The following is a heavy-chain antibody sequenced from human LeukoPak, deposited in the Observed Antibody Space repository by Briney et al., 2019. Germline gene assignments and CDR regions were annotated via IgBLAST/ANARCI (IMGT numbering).Heavy chain of an antibody. V-gene: IGHV1-18*01. D-gene: IGHD3-16*01. J-gene: IGHJ4*02. CDR3: ARDGYTLGGVKTSFYY. CDR1: GYTFTRYG. CDR2: ISAYNRIT. Sequence: EASVKVSCKGSGYTFTRYGISWVGQAPGQGIERMGWISAYNRITNYAATFHRRVTITTHTPTTTAHMELSCLRSDDTAVYYCARDGYTLGGVKTSFYYWGQGTLVTVSS.